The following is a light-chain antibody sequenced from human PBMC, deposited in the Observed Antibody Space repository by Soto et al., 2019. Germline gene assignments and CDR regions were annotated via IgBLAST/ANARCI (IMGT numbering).Light chain of an antibody. CDR3: HQRSKWPQT. CDR1: QSVTTN. CDR2: DAS. J-gene: IGKJ1*01. V-gene: IGKV3-11*01. Sequence: DIVLTQYPATLSLSPGERATLSCRASQSVTTNLAWYQHIRGQAPRLVIYDASTRATGIPPRFSGSGSGTDFTLTISSLEPEDSGVYYCHQRSKWPQTFGQGTTVEIK.